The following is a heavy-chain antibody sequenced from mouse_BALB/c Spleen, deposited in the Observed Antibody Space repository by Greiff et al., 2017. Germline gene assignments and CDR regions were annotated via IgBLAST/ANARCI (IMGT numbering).Heavy chain of an antibody. CDR3: ARRGSSDWYFDV. D-gene: IGHD1-1*01. CDR2: INPYNDGT. CDR1: GYTFTSYV. V-gene: IGHV1-14*01. Sequence: EVKLMESGPELVKPGASVKMSCKASGYTFTSYVMHWVKQKPGQGLEWIGYINPYNDGTKYNEKFKGKATLTSDKSSSTAYMELSSLTSEDSAVYYCARRGSSDWYFDVWGEGTTVTVSS. J-gene: IGHJ1*01.